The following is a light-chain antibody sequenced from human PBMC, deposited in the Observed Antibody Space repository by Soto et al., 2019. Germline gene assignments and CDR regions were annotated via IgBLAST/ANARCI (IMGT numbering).Light chain of an antibody. Sequence: DIPMTQSPPSLSASVGDRVTITCRASQGIRDDLSWYQQKPGKAPQRLIHTASSLHSGVPSRFSGSGSGTEFTLTISTLQPEDFATYYCLQHNNYPLTFGQGTKVEVK. CDR2: TAS. V-gene: IGKV1-17*01. J-gene: IGKJ1*01. CDR1: QGIRDD. CDR3: LQHNNYPLT.